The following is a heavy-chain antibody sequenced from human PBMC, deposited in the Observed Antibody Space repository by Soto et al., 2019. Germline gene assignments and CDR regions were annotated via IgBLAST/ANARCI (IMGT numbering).Heavy chain of an antibody. CDR2: TYYRSKWYN. V-gene: IGHV6-1*01. J-gene: IGHJ5*02. D-gene: IGHD1-26*01. CDR1: GDSVSSNGAA. Sequence: PSQTLSLTCAISGDSVSSNGAAWNWIRQSPSRGLEWLGRTYYRSKWYNDYAVSVKSRININPDTSKSQFSLQLNSVTPEDSAVYYCARDKHDYFYRGIGFDTWGQGILVTVSS. CDR3: ARDKHDYFYRGIGFDT.